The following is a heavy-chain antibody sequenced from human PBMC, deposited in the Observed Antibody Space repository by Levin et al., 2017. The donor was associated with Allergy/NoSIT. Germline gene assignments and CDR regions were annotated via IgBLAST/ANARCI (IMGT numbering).Heavy chain of an antibody. V-gene: IGHV3-9*01. CDR1: GFTFDYYA. CDR2: ISWNRGSI. D-gene: IGHD3-22*01. J-gene: IGHJ4*02. Sequence: AGGSLRLSCAASGFTFDYYAMHWVRQAPGKGLEWVSGISWNRGSIGYANSVKGRFTISRDNAKNSLYLQMNSLRAEDTALYYCARDNSYYDCTGPGDYWGQGTLVTVSS. CDR3: ARDNSYYDCTGPGDY.